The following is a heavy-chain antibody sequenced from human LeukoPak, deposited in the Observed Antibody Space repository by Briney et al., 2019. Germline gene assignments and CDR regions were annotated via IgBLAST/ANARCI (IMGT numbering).Heavy chain of an antibody. CDR3: ARSDSSGYYLVF. D-gene: IGHD3-22*01. CDR1: GGSISSGGYY. CDR2: IYYSGST. Sequence: SQTLSLTCTVSGGSISSGGYYWSWVRQLPGKGLEWIGYIYYSGSTYYNPSLKSRLTISVDTSKNQFSLELSSVTAADTAVYYCARSDSSGYYLVFWGQGTPVTVSS. V-gene: IGHV4-31*03. J-gene: IGHJ4*02.